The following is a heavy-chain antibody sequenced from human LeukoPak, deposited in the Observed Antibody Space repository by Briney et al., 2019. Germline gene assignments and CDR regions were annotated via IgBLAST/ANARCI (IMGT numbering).Heavy chain of an antibody. CDR3: ARSTQLWAPGDY. J-gene: IGHJ4*02. D-gene: IGHD5-18*01. Sequence: SVKVSCEASGGTFSSYAISWVRQAPGQGLEWMGRIIPILGIANYAQKFQGRVTITADKSTSTAYMELSRLRSDDTAVYYCARSTQLWAPGDYWGQGTLVTVSS. V-gene: IGHV1-69*04. CDR1: GGTFSSYA. CDR2: IIPILGIA.